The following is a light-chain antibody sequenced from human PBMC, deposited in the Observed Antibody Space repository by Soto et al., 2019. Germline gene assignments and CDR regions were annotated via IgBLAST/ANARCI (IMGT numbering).Light chain of an antibody. CDR2: DVI. CDR3: CSYAGTYTHVV. Sequence: QSALTQPRSVSGSPGQSVTISCTGTSSDVGGYNYVSWYQRHPDKAPKLIIYDVIKRPSGVPDRFSGSTSGNTASLTITGLQADDEADYYCCSYAGTYTHVVFGGGTKLTVL. V-gene: IGLV2-11*01. CDR1: SSDVGGYNY. J-gene: IGLJ2*01.